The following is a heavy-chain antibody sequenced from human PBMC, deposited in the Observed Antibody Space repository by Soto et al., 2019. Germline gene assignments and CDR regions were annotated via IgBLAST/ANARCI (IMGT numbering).Heavy chain of an antibody. CDR1: GYTFTGYY. CDR3: ARGPGGSGENYYYYGMDV. V-gene: IGHV1-2*04. J-gene: IGHJ6*02. Sequence: GASLKVSCKASGYTFTGYYMHWVRQAPGQGLEWMGWINPNSGGTNYAQKFQGWVTMTRDTSISTAYMELSRLRSDDTAVYYCARGPGGSGENYYYYGMDVWGQGTTVTVSS. CDR2: INPNSGGT. D-gene: IGHD3-16*01.